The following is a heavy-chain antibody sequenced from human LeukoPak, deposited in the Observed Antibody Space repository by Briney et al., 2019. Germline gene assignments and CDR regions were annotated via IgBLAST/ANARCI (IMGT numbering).Heavy chain of an antibody. D-gene: IGHD3-16*01. Sequence: GGSLRLSCAASGFTVSSNYMSWVRQAPGKGLEWVSVIYSGGSTYYADSVKGRFTISRDNSKNTLYLQMNSLRAEDTAVYYCARDRLSRGMDVWGQGTTVTVSS. V-gene: IGHV3-53*01. CDR1: GFTVSSNY. CDR2: IYSGGST. CDR3: ARDRLSRGMDV. J-gene: IGHJ6*02.